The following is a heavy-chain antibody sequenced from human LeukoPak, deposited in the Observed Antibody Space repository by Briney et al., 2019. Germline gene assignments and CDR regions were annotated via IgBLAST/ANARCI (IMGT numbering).Heavy chain of an antibody. V-gene: IGHV3-7*03. CDR3: ARGGGLDV. CDR1: GFTFSSYW. D-gene: IGHD3-16*01. CDR2: INHNGNVN. J-gene: IGHJ6*02. Sequence: AGGSLRLSCAVSGFTFSSYWMHWARQAPGKGLEWVASINHNGNVNYYVDSVKGRFTISRDNAKNSLYLQMSNLRAEDTAVYFCARGGGLDVWGQGATVTVSS.